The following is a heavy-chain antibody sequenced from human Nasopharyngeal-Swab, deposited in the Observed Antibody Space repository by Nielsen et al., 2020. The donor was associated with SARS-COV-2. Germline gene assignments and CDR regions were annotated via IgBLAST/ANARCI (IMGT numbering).Heavy chain of an antibody. CDR3: ARESGVSSTSPFDC. J-gene: IGHJ4*02. D-gene: IGHD2-2*01. V-gene: IGHV3-33*01. CDR1: GFTFSNYD. Sequence: GESLKISCTASGFTFSNYDIHWLRQTPGKGLEWVAVMWYAGSSERYADSVKGRFTIYRDISKNTLYLQMNSLRAEDTAVYYCARESGVSSTSPFDCWGRGTLVTVSS. CDR2: MWYAGSSE.